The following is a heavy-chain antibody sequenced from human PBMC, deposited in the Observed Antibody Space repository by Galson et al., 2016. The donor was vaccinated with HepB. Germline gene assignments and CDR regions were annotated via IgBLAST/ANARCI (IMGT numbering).Heavy chain of an antibody. V-gene: IGHV1-8*02. CDR3: ARVSSGTYFRYWYFDL. D-gene: IGHD1-26*01. J-gene: IGHJ2*01. CDR1: GYTFTNYD. Sequence: SVKVSCKASGYTFTNYDINWVRQAAGQGLEWMAWMNPNSGNTGYAQKFQGRVTLTRDTSISTAYMELTSLTSEDTAVYYRARVSSGTYFRYWYFDLWGRGTLVTVSS. CDR2: MNPNSGNT.